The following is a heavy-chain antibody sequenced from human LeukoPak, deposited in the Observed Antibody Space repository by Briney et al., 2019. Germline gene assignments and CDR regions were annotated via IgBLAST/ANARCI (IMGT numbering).Heavy chain of an antibody. V-gene: IGHV3-23*01. CDR1: GFIFSNYA. Sequence: PGGSLRLSCAASGFIFSNYAMTWVRQAPGKGLEWVSAISGGGGTTYYTDSVKGRFTISSDNSKNTLYLQMNSLRAEDTGIYYCAKDLGTKWTTVTTGYFDYWGRGTLVTVSS. CDR2: ISGGGGTT. D-gene: IGHD4-17*01. J-gene: IGHJ4*02. CDR3: AKDLGTKWTTVTTGYFDY.